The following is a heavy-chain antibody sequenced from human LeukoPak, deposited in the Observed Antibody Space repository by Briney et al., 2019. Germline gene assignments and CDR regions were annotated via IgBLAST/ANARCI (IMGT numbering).Heavy chain of an antibody. CDR2: IYYKGST. V-gene: IGHV4-39*01. D-gene: IGHD7-27*01. J-gene: IGHJ4*02. CDR3: ARLTGGYRLIDY. CDR1: GGSISSSIYY. Sequence: PSETLSLTCTVSGGSISSSIYYWGWIRQPPGKGLEWIGSIYYKGSTDYNPSLKSRLTISVDTSKNQFSLKLSSLTAADTAVYYCARLTGGYRLIDYWGQGTLITVSS.